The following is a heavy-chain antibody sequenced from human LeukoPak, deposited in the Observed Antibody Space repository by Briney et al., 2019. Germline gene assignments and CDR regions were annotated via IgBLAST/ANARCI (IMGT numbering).Heavy chain of an antibody. V-gene: IGHV3-64*02. Sequence: GGSLRLSCAASGFTFSSYAMHWVRQAPGKGLEYVSGISTNGGSTYYADSVKGRFTISRDNAKNSLYLQMNSLRAEDTAVYYCGRQAAPDYWGQGILVTVSS. D-gene: IGHD2-15*01. CDR1: GFTFSSYA. CDR2: ISTNGGST. J-gene: IGHJ4*02. CDR3: GRQAAPDY.